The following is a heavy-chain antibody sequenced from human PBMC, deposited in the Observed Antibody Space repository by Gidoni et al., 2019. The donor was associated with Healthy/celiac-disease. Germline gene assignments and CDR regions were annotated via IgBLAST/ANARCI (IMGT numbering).Heavy chain of an antibody. Sequence: EVQLVESGGGLVQPGGSLRLSCAASGFTFSSYWMSWVRQAPGKGLEWVANIKQDGSEKYYVDSVKGRFTISRDNAKNSLYLQMNSLRAEDTAVYYCARVVGATSWRCNDYWGQGTLVTVSS. J-gene: IGHJ4*02. D-gene: IGHD1-26*01. V-gene: IGHV3-7*01. CDR2: IKQDGSEK. CDR3: ARVVGATSWRCNDY. CDR1: GFTFSSYW.